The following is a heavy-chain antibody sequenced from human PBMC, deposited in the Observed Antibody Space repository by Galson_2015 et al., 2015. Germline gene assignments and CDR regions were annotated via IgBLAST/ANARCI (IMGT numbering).Heavy chain of an antibody. Sequence: SVKVSCKASGGIFSSYATSWVRQAPGQGLEWMGGIIPIFGTANYAQKFQGRVTITADESTSTAYMELSSLRSEDTAVYYCARDKLSIVVVPAAMGASGYYYGMDVWGQGTTVTVSS. CDR1: GGIFSSYA. J-gene: IGHJ6*02. CDR2: IIPIFGTA. D-gene: IGHD2-2*01. V-gene: IGHV1-69*13. CDR3: ARDKLSIVVVPAAMGASGYYYGMDV.